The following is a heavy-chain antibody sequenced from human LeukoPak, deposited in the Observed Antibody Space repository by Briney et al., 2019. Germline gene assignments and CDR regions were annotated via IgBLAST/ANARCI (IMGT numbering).Heavy chain of an antibody. CDR3: ARGGLNYDFWSGHAFDI. Sequence: GSLRLSCAASGFTFSSYAMSWVRQAPGKGLEWIGEINHSGSTNYNPSLKSRVTISVDTSKNQFSLKLSSVTAADTAVYYCARGGLNYDFWSGHAFDIWGQGTMVTVSS. CDR1: GFTFSSYA. J-gene: IGHJ3*02. V-gene: IGHV4-34*01. CDR2: INHSGST. D-gene: IGHD3-3*01.